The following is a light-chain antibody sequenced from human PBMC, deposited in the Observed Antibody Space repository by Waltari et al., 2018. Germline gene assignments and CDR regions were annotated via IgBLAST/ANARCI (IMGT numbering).Light chain of an antibody. J-gene: IGLJ1*01. CDR1: SSDVCGANY. Sequence: SPLTQPASVSGSPRQSLTIFLSKPSSDVCGANYYTWYQQHPGKAPKPMIYEVSKRPSGVSNRFSGSKSGNTASLTISGLQAEDEADYYCSSYTSSSTYVFGTGTKVTVL. V-gene: IGLV2-14*01. CDR3: SSYTSSSTYV. CDR2: EVS.